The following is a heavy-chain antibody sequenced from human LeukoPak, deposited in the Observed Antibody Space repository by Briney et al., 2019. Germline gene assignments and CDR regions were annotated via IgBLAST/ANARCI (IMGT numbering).Heavy chain of an antibody. J-gene: IGHJ6*03. V-gene: IGHV3-30*18. CDR1: GFTFSSYG. CDR3: AKGGSGVTHPGVYYYMDV. CDR2: ISYDGSNK. Sequence: PGGSLRLSCAASGFTFSSYGMHWVRQAPGKGLEWVAVISYDGSNKYYADSVKGRFTISRDNSKNTLYLQMNSLRAKDTAVYYCAKGGSGVTHPGVYYYMDVWGKGTTVTVSS. D-gene: IGHD2-21*02.